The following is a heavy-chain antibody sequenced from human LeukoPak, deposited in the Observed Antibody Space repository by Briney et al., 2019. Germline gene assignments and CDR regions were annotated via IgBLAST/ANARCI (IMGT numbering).Heavy chain of an antibody. V-gene: IGHV3-21*01. J-gene: IGHJ4*02. Sequence: GGSLRLSCAASGVTFSGYSMNWVRRAPGMGLEWVSSISTSSSYIYYADSVKGRFTISRGNAKNSLYLQMNSLRAEDTAVYYCAREYSGYGDFDYWGQGTLVTVSS. CDR2: ISTSSSYI. CDR1: GVTFSGYS. D-gene: IGHD5-12*01. CDR3: AREYSGYGDFDY.